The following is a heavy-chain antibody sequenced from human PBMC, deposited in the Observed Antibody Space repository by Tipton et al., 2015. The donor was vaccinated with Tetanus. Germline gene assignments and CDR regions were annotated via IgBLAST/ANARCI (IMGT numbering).Heavy chain of an antibody. CDR1: GFTFDDSA. D-gene: IGHD6-13*01. V-gene: IGHV3-23*01. J-gene: IGHJ5*01. CDR3: AKDFSDRSNWYMLSVS. CDR2: ISASGAST. Sequence: SLRLSCAASGFTFDDSAMSWARQAPGKGLEWVSAISASGASTYYSDLVKGRFTVSRDNFENTVYLEMHSLRVDDTAIYYCAKDFSDRSNWYMLSVSWGQGTLVTVSS.